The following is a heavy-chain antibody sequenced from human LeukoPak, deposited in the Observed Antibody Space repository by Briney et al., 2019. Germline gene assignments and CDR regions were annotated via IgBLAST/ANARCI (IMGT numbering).Heavy chain of an antibody. CDR2: ISYDGSNE. D-gene: IGHD7-27*01. J-gene: IGHJ4*02. Sequence: GGSLRLSCAASGFTFSSYTMNWVRQAPGKGLEWVAVISYDGSNEYYADSVKGRFTTSRDTSKNTLYLQMNSLRAEDTALYYCARKFLTGRLIDYWGQGTLVTVSS. V-gene: IGHV3-30*03. CDR1: GFTFSSYT. CDR3: ARKFLTGRLIDY.